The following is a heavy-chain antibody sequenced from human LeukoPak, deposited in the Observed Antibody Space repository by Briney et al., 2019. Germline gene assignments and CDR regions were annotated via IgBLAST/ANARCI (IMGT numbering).Heavy chain of an antibody. CDR1: GFTFSSYS. V-gene: IGHV3-48*02. J-gene: IGHJ5*02. CDR3: ARDRVVPAAIVSFDP. Sequence: PGGSLRLSCAASGFTFSSYSTNWVRQAPGKGLEWVSYISSSSSTVYYADSVKGRFTISRDNSKSSLYLQMNSLSDEDRAVYYCARDRVVPAAIVSFDPWGQGTLVTVSS. CDR2: ISSSSSTV. D-gene: IGHD2-2*02.